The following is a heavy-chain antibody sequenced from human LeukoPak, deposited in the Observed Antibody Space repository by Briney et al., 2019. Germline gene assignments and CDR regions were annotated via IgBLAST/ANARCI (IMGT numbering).Heavy chain of an antibody. CDR3: ARVMIVVVRGSQSPIYNWFDP. J-gene: IGHJ5*02. Sequence: SETLSLTCTVSGYSISSGYYWGWIRQPPGKGLEWIGSIYHSGSTYYNPSLKSRVTISVDTSKNQFSLKLSSVTAADTAVYYCARVMIVVVRGSQSPIYNWFDPWGQGTLVTVSS. CDR1: GYSISSGYY. D-gene: IGHD3-22*01. V-gene: IGHV4-38-2*02. CDR2: IYHSGST.